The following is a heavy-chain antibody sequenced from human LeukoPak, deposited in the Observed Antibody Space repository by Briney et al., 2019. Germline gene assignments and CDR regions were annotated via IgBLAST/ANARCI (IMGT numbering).Heavy chain of an antibody. CDR1: GGSISSYY. CDR2: IYYSGST. J-gene: IGHJ5*02. V-gene: IGHV4-59*01. D-gene: IGHD3-9*01. CDR3: ARDITGYDILTGYYPNSGFDP. Sequence: SETLSLTCTVSGGSISSYYWSWIRQPPGKGLEWIGYIYYSGSTNYNPSLKSRVTISVDTSKNQFSLKLSSVTAADTAVYYCARDITGYDILTGYYPNSGFDPWGQGTLVTVSS.